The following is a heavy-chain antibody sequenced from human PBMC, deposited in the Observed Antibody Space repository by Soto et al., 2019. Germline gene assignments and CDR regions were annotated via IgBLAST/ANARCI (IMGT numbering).Heavy chain of an antibody. CDR2: FDPEDGET. V-gene: IGHV1-24*01. Sequence: ASVKVSCKVSGYTLTELSMHWVRQAPGKGLEWMGGFDPEDGETIYAQKFQGRVTMTEDTSTDTAYMELSSLRSEDTAVYYCATGVHYGDCSDYWGQGTLVTVSS. D-gene: IGHD2-21*01. CDR3: ATGVHYGDCSDY. CDR1: GYTLTELS. J-gene: IGHJ4*02.